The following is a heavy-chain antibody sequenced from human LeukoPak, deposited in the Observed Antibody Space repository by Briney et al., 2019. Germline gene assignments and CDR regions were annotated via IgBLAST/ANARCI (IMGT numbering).Heavy chain of an antibody. V-gene: IGHV1-2*02. Sequence: ASVKVSCKASGYTFTGYYMHWVRQAPGQGLEWMGWINPNSGGTNYAQKFQGRVTMTRDTSISTAYMELSSLRSEDTAVYYCVRSNYYYYMDVWGKGTTVTISS. CDR1: GYTFTGYY. CDR3: VRSNYYYYMDV. J-gene: IGHJ6*03. CDR2: INPNSGGT. D-gene: IGHD3-10*01.